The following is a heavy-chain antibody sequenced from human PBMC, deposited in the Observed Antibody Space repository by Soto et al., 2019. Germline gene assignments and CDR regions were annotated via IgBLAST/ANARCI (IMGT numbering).Heavy chain of an antibody. J-gene: IGHJ6*02. CDR1: GYTFTGYY. CDR3: ARGDGYINYYYYGMDV. D-gene: IGHD5-12*01. V-gene: IGHV1-2*02. Sequence: GASVKVSCKASGYTFTGYYMHWVRQAPGQGLEWMGWINPNSGGTNYAQKFQGRVTMTRDTSISTAYMELSRLRSDDTAVYYCARGDGYINYYYYGMDVWGQGTTVTVSS. CDR2: INPNSGGT.